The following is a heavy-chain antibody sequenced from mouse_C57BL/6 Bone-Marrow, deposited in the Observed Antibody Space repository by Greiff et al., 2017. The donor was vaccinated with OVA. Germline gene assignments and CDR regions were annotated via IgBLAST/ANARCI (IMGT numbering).Heavy chain of an antibody. CDR2: INPYNGGT. D-gene: IGHD1-1*01. CDR3: ARWGGSSYGDAMDY. V-gene: IGHV1-19*01. Sequence: EVQLQQSGPVLVKPGASVKMSCKASGYTFTDYYMNWVKQSHGKSLEWIGVINPYNGGTSYNQKFQGKATLTVDKSSSTAYMELNSLTSEDSAGYYCARWGGSSYGDAMDYWGQGTSVTVSS. CDR1: GYTFTDYY. J-gene: IGHJ4*01.